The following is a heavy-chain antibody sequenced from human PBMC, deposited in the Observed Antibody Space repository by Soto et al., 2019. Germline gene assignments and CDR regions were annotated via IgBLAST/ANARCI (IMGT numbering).Heavy chain of an antibody. CDR2: IVVGSGNT. J-gene: IGHJ6*02. CDR3: DSRSARDYYYGMDV. CDR1: GFTFTSSA. D-gene: IGHD1-26*01. V-gene: IGHV1-58*01. Sequence: SVKVSCKASGFTFTSSAVQWVRQARGQRLEWIGWIVVGSGNTNYAQKFQERVTITRDMSTSTAYMELSSLRSEDTAVYYYDSRSARDYYYGMDVWGQGTTVTVSS.